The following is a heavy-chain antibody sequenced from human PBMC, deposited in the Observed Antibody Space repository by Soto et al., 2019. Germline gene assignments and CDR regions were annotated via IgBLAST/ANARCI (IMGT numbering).Heavy chain of an antibody. CDR3: APGGGGRDDSAFDI. D-gene: IGHD2-15*01. CDR2: IIPIFGTA. J-gene: IGHJ3*02. CDR1: GGTFSSYA. V-gene: IGHV1-69*12. Sequence: QVQLVQSGAEVKKPGSSVKVSCKASGGTFSSYAISWVRQAPGQGLEWMGGIIPIFGTANYAQKFQGRVTITADESASTAYMELSSLRSEGTAVYYCAPGGGGRDDSAFDIWGQGTMVTVSS.